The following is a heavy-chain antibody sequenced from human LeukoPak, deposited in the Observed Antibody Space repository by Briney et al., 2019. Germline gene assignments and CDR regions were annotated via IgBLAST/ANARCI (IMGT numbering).Heavy chain of an antibody. CDR2: IYHSGST. D-gene: IGHD3-3*01. Sequence: PSETLSLTCTVSGGSISSGGYYWSWIRQPPGKGLEWIGYIYHSGSTYYNPSLKSRVTISVDRSKNQFSLKLSSVTAADTAVYYCARGYNDFWSGYSLLGYFQHWGQGTLVTASS. CDR3: ARGYNDFWSGYSLLGYFQH. V-gene: IGHV4-30-2*01. J-gene: IGHJ1*01. CDR1: GGSISSGGYY.